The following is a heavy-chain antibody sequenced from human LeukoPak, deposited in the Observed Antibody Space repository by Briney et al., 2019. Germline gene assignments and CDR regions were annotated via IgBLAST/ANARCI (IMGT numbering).Heavy chain of an antibody. V-gene: IGHV1-24*01. CDR1: GYTLTELS. CDR2: FDPDDGET. J-gene: IGHJ3*02. D-gene: IGHD2-2*01. CDR3: ATEGLKYQLLGAFDI. Sequence: ASVKVSCKVSGYTLTELSMHWVRQAPGKGLEWMGGFDPDDGETIYAQKFRGRVTMTEDTSTDTAYMELSSLRSEDTAVYYCATEGLKYQLLGAFDIWGQGTMVTVSS.